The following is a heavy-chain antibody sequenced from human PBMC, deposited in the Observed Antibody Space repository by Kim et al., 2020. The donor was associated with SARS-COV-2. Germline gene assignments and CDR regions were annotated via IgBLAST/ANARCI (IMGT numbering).Heavy chain of an antibody. CDR3: AKAILNGWFGELPLEDYYYGMDV. CDR1: GFTFSSYA. CDR2: ISGSGGST. D-gene: IGHD3-10*01. V-gene: IGHV3-23*01. J-gene: IGHJ6*02. Sequence: GGSLRLSCAASGFTFSSYAMSWVCQAPGKGLEWVSAISGSGGSTYYADSVKGRFTISRDNSKNTLYLQMNSLRAEDTAVYYCAKAILNGWFGELPLEDYYYGMDVWGQGTTVTVSS.